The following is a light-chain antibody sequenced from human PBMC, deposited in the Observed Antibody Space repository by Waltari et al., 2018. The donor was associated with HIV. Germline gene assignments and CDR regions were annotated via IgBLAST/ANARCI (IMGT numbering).Light chain of an antibody. CDR2: RSN. CDR3: AAWDDSLSGWV. V-gene: IGLV1-47*01. CDR1: SSNIGSNY. J-gene: IGLJ3*02. Sequence: QSVLTQPPSASGTPGQRVTISCSGSSSNIGSNYVYWYQQLPGTTPKLLIYRSNQRPSGFPDRFAGSKSGTAAPLAISGRRSEDEADYYCAAWDDSLSGWVFGGGTKLTVL.